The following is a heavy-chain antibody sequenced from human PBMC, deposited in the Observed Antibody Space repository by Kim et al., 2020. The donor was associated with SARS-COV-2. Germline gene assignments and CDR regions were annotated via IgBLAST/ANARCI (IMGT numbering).Heavy chain of an antibody. CDR2: INPNSGGT. CDR3: ARGATMVRGVTDYFDY. CDR1: GYTFTGYY. D-gene: IGHD3-10*01. J-gene: IGHJ4*02. V-gene: IGHV1-2*04. Sequence: ASVKVSCKASGYTFTGYYMHWVRQAPGQGLEWMGWINPNSGGTNYAQKFQGWVTMTRDTSISTAYMELSRLRSDDTAVYYCARGATMVRGVTDYFDYWGQGTLVTVSS.